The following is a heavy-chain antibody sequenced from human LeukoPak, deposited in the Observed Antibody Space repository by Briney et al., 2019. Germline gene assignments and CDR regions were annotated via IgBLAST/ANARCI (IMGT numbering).Heavy chain of an antibody. CDR1: GFTFSSYA. CDR2: ISGSGGST. CDR3: AKDLSPAEVDGDAFDI. V-gene: IGHV3-23*01. J-gene: IGHJ3*02. Sequence: SGGSLRLSCAASGFTFSSYAMSWVRQAPGKGLEWVSAISGSGGSTYYVDSVKGRFTISRDNSKNTLYLQMNSLRAEDTAVYYCAKDLSPAEVDGDAFDIWGQGTMVTVSS. D-gene: IGHD2-2*01.